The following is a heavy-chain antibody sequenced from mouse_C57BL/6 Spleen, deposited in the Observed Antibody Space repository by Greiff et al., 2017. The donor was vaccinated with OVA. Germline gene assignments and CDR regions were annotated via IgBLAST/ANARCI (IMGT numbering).Heavy chain of an antibody. J-gene: IGHJ3*01. CDR2: IYPGSGST. Sequence: QVQLQQSGAELVKPGASVKMSCKASGYTFTSYWITWVKQRPGQGLEWIGDIYPGSGSTNYNEKFKSKATLTVDTSSSTAYMQLSRLTSQDTAVYYCASADMFSWFGYWGEERLGTVSA. CDR3: ASADMFSWFGY. CDR1: GYTFTSYW. V-gene: IGHV1-55*01.